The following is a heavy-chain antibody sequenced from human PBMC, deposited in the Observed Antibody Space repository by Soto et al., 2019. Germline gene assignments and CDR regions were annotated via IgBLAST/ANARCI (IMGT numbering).Heavy chain of an antibody. J-gene: IGHJ4*02. Sequence: GGSMRVSCGAAGFTFSSYGMRWVRQAPGKGLEWVAVISYDGSNKFYADSVKGRFTISRDNSKNTPYLQMNSLRAEDTAMYYCAKDRAHSRYFPNYYFDYWGRGTLVT. CDR1: GFTFSSYG. CDR2: ISYDGSNK. D-gene: IGHD3-9*01. V-gene: IGHV3-30*18. CDR3: AKDRAHSRYFPNYYFDY.